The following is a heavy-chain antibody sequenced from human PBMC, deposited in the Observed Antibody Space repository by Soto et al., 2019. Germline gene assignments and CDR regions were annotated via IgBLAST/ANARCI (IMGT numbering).Heavy chain of an antibody. J-gene: IGHJ4*02. V-gene: IGHV1-46*01. Sequence: ASVKVSCKASGYTFTSYYRRWVRQAPGQGLEWMGIINPSGGSTSYAQKFQGRVTMTRDTSTSTAYMELSSLRSEDTAVYYCASLDYGETIDYWGQGTLVTVSS. CDR2: INPSGGST. CDR3: ASLDYGETIDY. D-gene: IGHD4-17*01. CDR1: GYTFTSYY.